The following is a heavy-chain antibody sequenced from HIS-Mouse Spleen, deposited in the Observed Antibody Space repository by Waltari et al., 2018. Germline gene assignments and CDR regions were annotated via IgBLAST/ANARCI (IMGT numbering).Heavy chain of an antibody. CDR3: AREIPYSSSWYDWYFDL. CDR1: GGSMSVSSSY. V-gene: IGHV4-39*07. J-gene: IGHJ2*01. Sequence: QLQLQESGPGLVKPSETLSLTCTVSGGSMSVSSSYWGWIRQPPGKGLEWIGSIYYSGSTYYNPSLKSRVTISVDTSKNQFSLKLSSVTAADTAVYYCAREIPYSSSWYDWYFDLWGRGTLVTVSS. D-gene: IGHD6-13*01. CDR2: IYYSGST.